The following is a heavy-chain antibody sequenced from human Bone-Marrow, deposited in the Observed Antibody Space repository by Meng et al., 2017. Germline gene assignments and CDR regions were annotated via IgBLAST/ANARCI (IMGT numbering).Heavy chain of an antibody. Sequence: GESLKISCVASGLSFTDAWMSWVRQAPGKGLEWVGRIKRNSDGGTIDYAAPVKGRFTISRDDSKNTLYLQMDSLITEDTAVYFCATGAAAADHWGQGNLVT. J-gene: IGHJ4*02. CDR1: GLSFTDAW. V-gene: IGHV3-15*01. D-gene: IGHD6-13*01. CDR2: IKRNSDGGTI. CDR3: ATGAAAADH.